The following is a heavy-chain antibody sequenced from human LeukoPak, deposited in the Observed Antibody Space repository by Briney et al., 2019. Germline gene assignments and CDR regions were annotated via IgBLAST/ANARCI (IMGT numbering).Heavy chain of an antibody. CDR3: ARSEKVATATGWFDP. D-gene: IGHD5-12*01. CDR1: GASISSYY. V-gene: IGHV4-59*01. J-gene: IGHJ5*02. Sequence: SETLSLTCTVSGASISSYYWSWIRQSPGKALEWIGYIYNSGSTNYNPSLKSRVNIAVDTSKNQFSLKLTSVTAADTAVYHCARSEKVATATGWFDPWGQGTLVTVSS. CDR2: IYNSGST.